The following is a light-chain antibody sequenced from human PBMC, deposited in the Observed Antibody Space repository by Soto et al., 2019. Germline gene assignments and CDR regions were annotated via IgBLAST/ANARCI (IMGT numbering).Light chain of an antibody. Sequence: EILMTQSPATLSVSPGARATLSCRASQSVSSNLAWYQNKPGQAPRLLISGASPRATGIPGRLSRGGSGTVYTLTISSLQSEELEVYYCHHYNKWAWTFGLGAKVDIE. J-gene: IGKJ1*01. V-gene: IGKV3-15*01. CDR1: QSVSSN. CDR2: GAS. CDR3: HHYNKWAWT.